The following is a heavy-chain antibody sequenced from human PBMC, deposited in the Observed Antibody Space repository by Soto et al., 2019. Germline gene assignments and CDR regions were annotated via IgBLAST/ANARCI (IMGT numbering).Heavy chain of an antibody. D-gene: IGHD3-10*01. CDR1: GVSISSHY. J-gene: IGHJ4*02. Sequence: PSETLSLTCTVSGVSISSHYWAWIRQSPEKGLEWIGYVHSTGATSYNPSLNSRVTASMDASKSQVSLKLTSLTAADTAIYYCKKARPGGHFASGGKGTLVPVS. CDR2: VHSTGAT. CDR3: KKARPGGHFAS. V-gene: IGHV4-59*11.